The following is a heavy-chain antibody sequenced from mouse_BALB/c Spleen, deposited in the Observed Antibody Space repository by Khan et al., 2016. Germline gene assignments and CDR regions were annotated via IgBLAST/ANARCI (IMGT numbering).Heavy chain of an antibody. V-gene: IGHV1S81*02. Sequence: QVQLQQSGAELVKPGASVKLSCKASGYTFTSYYMYWVKQRPGQGLEWIGAINPSNGGTNFNEKFKSKATLTVDKSSSTAYRKLSILTSEDSAVYYCTRWGLRRWAMDYWGQGTSVTVSS. CDR1: GYTFTSYY. CDR3: TRWGLRRWAMDY. CDR2: INPSNGGT. D-gene: IGHD2-4*01. J-gene: IGHJ4*01.